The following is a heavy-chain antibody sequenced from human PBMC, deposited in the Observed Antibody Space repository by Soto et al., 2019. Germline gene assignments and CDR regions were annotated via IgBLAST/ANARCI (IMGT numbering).Heavy chain of an antibody. V-gene: IGHV4-59*01. CDR2: IYYSGST. D-gene: IGHD6-6*01. Sequence: SETLSLTCTVSGGSISSYYWSWIRQPPGKGLEWIGYIYYSGSTNYNPSLKSRVTISVDTSKNQFSLKLSSVTAADTAVYYCARHEYSITFDPWGQGTLVTVSS. J-gene: IGHJ5*02. CDR1: GGSISSYY. CDR3: ARHEYSITFDP.